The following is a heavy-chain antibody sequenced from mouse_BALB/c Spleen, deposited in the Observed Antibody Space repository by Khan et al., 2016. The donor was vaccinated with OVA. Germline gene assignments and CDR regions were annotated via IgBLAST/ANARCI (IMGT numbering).Heavy chain of an antibody. CDR1: GYSITSNYA. J-gene: IGHJ4*01. D-gene: IGHD1-1*01. CDR3: ARGNYYGYALDY. V-gene: IGHV3-2*02. CDR2: ISYSGYT. Sequence: EVKLEESGPGLVKPSQSLSLTCTVTGYSITSNYAWNWIRQFPGNKLEWMGYISYSGYTSYNPSLKSRVSITRDTSKNQFFLQLHSVTTEDTATFYCARGNYYGYALDYWGQGTSVTVSS.